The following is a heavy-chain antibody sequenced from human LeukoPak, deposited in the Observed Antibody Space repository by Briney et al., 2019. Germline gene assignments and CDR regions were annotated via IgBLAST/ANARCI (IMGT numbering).Heavy chain of an antibody. V-gene: IGHV3-30*02. D-gene: IGHD2-21*02. J-gene: IGHJ3*02. CDR2: IRYDGSNK. CDR1: GFTFSSYG. Sequence: GGSLRLSCAASGFTFSSYGMHWVRQAPGKGLEWVAFIRYDGSNKYYADSVKGRFTISRDNSKNTLYLQMNSLRAEDTAVYYCAKSGIVVVTATKENAFDIWGQGTMVTVSS. CDR3: AKSGIVVVTATKENAFDI.